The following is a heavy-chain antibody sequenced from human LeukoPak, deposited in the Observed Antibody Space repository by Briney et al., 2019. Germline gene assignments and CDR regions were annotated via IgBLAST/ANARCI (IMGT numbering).Heavy chain of an antibody. V-gene: IGHV1-3*01. J-gene: IGHJ4*02. Sequence: ASVKVSCKASGYTFTSYAMHWVRQAPGQRLEWMGWINAGNGNTKYSQEFQGRVTMTRDMSTSTAYMELRSLRYDDTAVYYCTREYYNISGHKGPRIDYWGQGTLVTVSS. D-gene: IGHD3-22*01. CDR1: GYTFTSYA. CDR2: INAGNGNT. CDR3: TREYYNISGHKGPRIDY.